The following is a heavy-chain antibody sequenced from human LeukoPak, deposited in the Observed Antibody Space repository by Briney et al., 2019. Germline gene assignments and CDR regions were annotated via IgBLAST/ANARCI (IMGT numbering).Heavy chain of an antibody. Sequence: PSETLSFTCTVSGGSISSSSYYWGWIRQPPGKGLEWIGSIYYSGSTYYNPSLKSRVTISVDTSKNQFSLKLSSVTAADTAVYYCAGYCSSTSCYPDAFDIWGQGTMVTVSS. V-gene: IGHV4-39*07. CDR2: IYYSGST. D-gene: IGHD2-2*01. CDR1: GGSISSSSYY. J-gene: IGHJ3*02. CDR3: AGYCSSTSCYPDAFDI.